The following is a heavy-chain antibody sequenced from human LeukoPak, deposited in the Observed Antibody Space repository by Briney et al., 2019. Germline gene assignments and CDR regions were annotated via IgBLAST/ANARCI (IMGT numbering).Heavy chain of an antibody. Sequence: ASVKVSCKASGYTFTSYGISWVRQAPGQGLEWMGWISAYNGNTNYAQKLQGRVTMTTDTSTSTAYMELRSLRSDDTAVYYCARLAGTTPYYYYGMDVRGKGTTVTVSS. J-gene: IGHJ6*04. CDR2: ISAYNGNT. D-gene: IGHD1-1*01. CDR3: ARLAGTTPYYYYGMDV. V-gene: IGHV1-18*04. CDR1: GYTFTSYG.